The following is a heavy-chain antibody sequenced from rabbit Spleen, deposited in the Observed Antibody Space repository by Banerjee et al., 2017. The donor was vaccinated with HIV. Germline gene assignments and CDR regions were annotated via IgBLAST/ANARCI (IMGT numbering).Heavy chain of an antibody. CDR3: ARDTGTSFSTYGMDL. V-gene: IGHV1S45*01. CDR1: GIDFNSGYD. CDR2: SYAGSSGST. J-gene: IGHJ6*01. Sequence: QEQLEESGGGLVKPGGTLTLTCKASGIDFNSGYDMCWVRQAPGKGLEWIACSYAGSSGSTYSALWAIGRFTISKTSSTTVTLQLNSLTAADTATYFCARDTGTSFSTYGMDLWGPGTLVTVS. D-gene: IGHD7-1*01.